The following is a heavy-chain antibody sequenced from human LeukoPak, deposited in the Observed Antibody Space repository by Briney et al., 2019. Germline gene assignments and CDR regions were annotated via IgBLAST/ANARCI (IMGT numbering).Heavy chain of an antibody. D-gene: IGHD3-22*01. CDR3: AKEGYYYDSSGYAAYFDY. Sequence: GGSLRLSCAASGFTFSSYAMSWVRLAPGKGLEWVSAISGSGGSTYYADSVKGRFTISRDNSENTLYLQMNSLRAEDTAVYYCAKEGYYYDSSGYAAYFDYWGQGTLVTVSS. V-gene: IGHV3-23*01. J-gene: IGHJ4*02. CDR2: ISGSGGST. CDR1: GFTFSSYA.